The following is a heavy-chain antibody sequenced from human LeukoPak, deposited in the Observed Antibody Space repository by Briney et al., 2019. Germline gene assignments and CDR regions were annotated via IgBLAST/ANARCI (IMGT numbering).Heavy chain of an antibody. CDR3: ADPFADAFDI. J-gene: IGHJ3*02. CDR2: INPDGTTT. V-gene: IGHV3-74*01. Sequence: PGGSLRLSCTASGFTFSAYWMHWVRQAPGKGLVWVSHINPDGTTTTYADSVKGRFTISRDNAKNTLFLQMNSLTAEDTAVYHCADPFADAFDIWGRGTMVTVSS. D-gene: IGHD3-3*01. CDR1: GFTFSAYW.